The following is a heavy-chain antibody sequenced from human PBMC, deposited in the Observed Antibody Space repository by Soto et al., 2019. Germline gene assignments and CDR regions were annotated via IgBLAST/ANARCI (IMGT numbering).Heavy chain of an antibody. V-gene: IGHV4-30-2*01. Sequence: SETLSLTCAVSGGSISSGGYSWSWIRQPPGKGLEWIGYIYHSGSTYYNPSLKSRVTISVDRSKNQFSLKLSSVTAADTAVYYCAREQSLYYYDSSGYYLYYYYGMDVWGQGTTVTVSS. CDR2: IYHSGST. J-gene: IGHJ6*02. CDR1: GGSISSGGYS. CDR3: AREQSLYYYDSSGYYLYYYYGMDV. D-gene: IGHD3-22*01.